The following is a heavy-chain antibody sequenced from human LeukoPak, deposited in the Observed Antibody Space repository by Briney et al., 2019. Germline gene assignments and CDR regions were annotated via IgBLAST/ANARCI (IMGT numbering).Heavy chain of an antibody. CDR2: ISAYNGNT. D-gene: IGHD3-3*01. CDR3: ARERSLGVAAHDAFDI. J-gene: IGHJ3*02. V-gene: IGHV1-18*01. Sequence: AASVKVSCKASGYTFTNYGITWVRQAPGQGLEWMGWISAYNGNTNYPQKLQGRVTMTTDTSTSTAYVELRSLRSDDTAVYYCARERSLGVAAHDAFDIWGQGTMVTVSS. CDR1: GYTFTNYG.